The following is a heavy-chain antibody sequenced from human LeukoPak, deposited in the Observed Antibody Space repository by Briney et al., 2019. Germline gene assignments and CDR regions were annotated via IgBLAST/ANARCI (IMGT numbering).Heavy chain of an antibody. J-gene: IGHJ4*02. CDR2: IRSKAYDETT. V-gene: IGHV3-49*04. CDR3: SVDIGDY. D-gene: IGHD2-2*03. Sequence: GGSLRLSCAASGFTFSSYSMNWVRQAPGKGLEWVGFIRSKAYDETTEYAASVKGRFTISRDDSKSIAYLQMNSLKSDDTAVYYCSVDIGDYWGQGTLVTVSS. CDR1: GFTFSSYS.